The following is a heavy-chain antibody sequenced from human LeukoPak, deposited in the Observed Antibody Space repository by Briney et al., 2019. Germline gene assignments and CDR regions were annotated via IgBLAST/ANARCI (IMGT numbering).Heavy chain of an antibody. CDR1: GDSVSSNSAA. CDR3: AKAYSSSWYGPWFDP. D-gene: IGHD6-13*01. J-gene: IGHJ5*02. V-gene: IGHV6-1*01. Sequence: SQTLSLTCAISGDSVSSNSAAWNWIRQSPSRGLEWLGRTYYRSKWYNDYAVSVKSRIPINPDTSKNQFSLQLNSVTPEDTAVYYCAKAYSSSWYGPWFDPWGQGTLVTVSS. CDR2: TYYRSKWYN.